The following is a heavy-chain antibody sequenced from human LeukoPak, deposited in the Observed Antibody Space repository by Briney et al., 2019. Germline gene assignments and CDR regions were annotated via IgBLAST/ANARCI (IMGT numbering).Heavy chain of an antibody. CDR2: IYYSGTT. CDR3: ARRLHFYALFDY. V-gene: IGHV4-39*01. D-gene: IGHD2/OR15-2a*01. J-gene: IGHJ4*02. Sequence: SETLSLTCTVSGGSISNTNYYWGWIRQPPGEGLEWIGTIYYSGTTYSNPSLKSRVTISVDTSTNQFSLKVRSVTAADTAVYYCARRLHFYALFDYWGQGTLVTVSS. CDR1: GGSISNTNYY.